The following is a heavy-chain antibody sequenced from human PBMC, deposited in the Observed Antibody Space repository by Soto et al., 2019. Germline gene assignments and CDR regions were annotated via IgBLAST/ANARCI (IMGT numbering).Heavy chain of an antibody. CDR2: FYYTGSI. CDR3: ARSMFYSDGINYSPFEY. V-gene: IGHV4-61*01. Sequence: SETLSLTCIVSGGSVSSGNYYWSWIRQPPGKGLEWIGYFYYTGSINYNPSLKSRVTIFIDASKNQFSLRLSSVTAADTAVYYCARSMFYSDGINYSPFEYWGQGTLVTVSS. J-gene: IGHJ4*02. D-gene: IGHD3-22*01. CDR1: GGSVSSGNYY.